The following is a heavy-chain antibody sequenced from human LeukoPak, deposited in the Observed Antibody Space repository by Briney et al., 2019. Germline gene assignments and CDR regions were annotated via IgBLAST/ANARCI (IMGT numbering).Heavy chain of an antibody. D-gene: IGHD3-10*01. Sequence: ASVKVSCKASGYTFTDYAMHWVRQTPGQGLEWMGRIDPNSGGTYYAQKFQGRVTVTRDTSTSTAYMDLSGLTSDDTAMYYCARDMVRGVIWFDPWGQGTLVTVSS. J-gene: IGHJ5*02. CDR1: GYTFTDYA. CDR3: ARDMVRGVIWFDP. CDR2: IDPNSGGT. V-gene: IGHV1-2*06.